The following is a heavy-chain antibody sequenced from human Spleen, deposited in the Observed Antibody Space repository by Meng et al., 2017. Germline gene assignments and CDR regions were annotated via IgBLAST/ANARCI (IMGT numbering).Heavy chain of an antibody. D-gene: IGHD1-1*01. J-gene: IGHJ4*02. Sequence: QVQLVQSVSELKKPGASVKVSCKASGYIFTTYGMNWVRQAPGQGLEWMGWINTDTGNPTYAQGFTGRFVFSLDTSVSTAYLQISSLKAEDTAVHYCARVDTVEFDYWGQGTLVTVSS. CDR3: ARVDTVEFDY. V-gene: IGHV7-4-1*02. CDR2: INTDTGNP. CDR1: GYIFTTYG.